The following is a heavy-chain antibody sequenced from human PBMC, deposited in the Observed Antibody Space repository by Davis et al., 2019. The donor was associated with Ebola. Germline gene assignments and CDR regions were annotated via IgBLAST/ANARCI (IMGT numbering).Heavy chain of an antibody. D-gene: IGHD2-2*01. CDR2: IYDGGGT. CDR1: GGSISDVNW. Sequence: MPSETLSLTCAVSGGSISDVNWWTWVRQPPGKGLEWLGEIYDGGGTNYNPTLKNRVAMSVDKSKNQFSLQLTSVTAADTAVYYCARPFCINTSCYYGAFDIWGQGTMVTVSS. J-gene: IGHJ3*02. CDR3: ARPFCINTSCYYGAFDI. V-gene: IGHV4-4*02.